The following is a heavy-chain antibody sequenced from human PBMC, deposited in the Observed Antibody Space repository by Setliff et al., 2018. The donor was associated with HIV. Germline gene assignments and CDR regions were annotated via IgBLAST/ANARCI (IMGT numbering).Heavy chain of an antibody. CDR3: AAWGPRYSYAPYFFDS. Sequence: KASETLSLTCTVSGGSISSSNWWSWVRQPPGKGLEWIGEINHSGSTNYSPSLKSRVTISVDASRNQFSLRLSSVTAADTAVYYCAAWGPRYSYAPYFFDSWGQGTLVTVSS. D-gene: IGHD5-18*01. CDR2: INHSGST. CDR1: GGSISSSNW. V-gene: IGHV4-4*02. J-gene: IGHJ4*02.